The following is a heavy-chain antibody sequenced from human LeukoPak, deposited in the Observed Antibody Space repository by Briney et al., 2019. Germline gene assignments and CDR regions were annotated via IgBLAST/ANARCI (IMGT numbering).Heavy chain of an antibody. V-gene: IGHV4-59*01. CDR2: VDHTGST. CDR3: ARGGYNWNYVCRGFDY. Sequence: SETLSLTCTVSDDSITMYYWTWIRQPPGKGLEWIGYVDHTGSTKFNPSLNGRVSISRDTSNNFFSLRLRSVTAADTAVYFCARGGYNWNYVCRGFDYWGQGTLVTVSS. CDR1: DDSITMYY. J-gene: IGHJ4*02. D-gene: IGHD1-7*01.